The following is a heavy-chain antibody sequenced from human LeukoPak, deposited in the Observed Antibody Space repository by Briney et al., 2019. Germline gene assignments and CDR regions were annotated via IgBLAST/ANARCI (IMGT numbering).Heavy chain of an antibody. CDR3: ARGPLGNSGWYRGRFDP. Sequence: GESLKISCKGSGYSFTTYWIGWVRQMPGKGLEWMGIIFPDDSDTRYSPSFHGQVTFSVDKSISTAYLQWSSLKASDTAVYYCARGPLGNSGWYRGRFDPWGQGTLVTVSS. J-gene: IGHJ5*02. CDR2: IFPDDSDT. V-gene: IGHV5-51*01. D-gene: IGHD6-19*01. CDR1: GYSFTTYW.